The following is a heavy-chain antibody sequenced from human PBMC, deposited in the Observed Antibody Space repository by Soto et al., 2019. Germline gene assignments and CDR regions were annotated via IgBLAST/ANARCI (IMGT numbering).Heavy chain of an antibody. CDR2: INPNSGGT. J-gene: IGHJ6*02. CDR1: GYTFTGYY. V-gene: IGHV1-2*04. CDR3: ARVLHEEYGGMAV. D-gene: IGHD2-15*01. Sequence: ASVKVSCKASGYTFTGYYMHWVRQAPGQGLEWMGWINPNSGGTNYAQKFQGWVTMTRDTSISTAYMELSRLRSDDTAVYYCARVLHEEYGGMAVWGQGTTVTVSS.